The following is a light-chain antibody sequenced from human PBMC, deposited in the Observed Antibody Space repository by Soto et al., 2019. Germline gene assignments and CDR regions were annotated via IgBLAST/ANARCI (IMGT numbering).Light chain of an antibody. J-gene: IGLJ1*01. Sequence: QSALTQSASVSGSPGQSITISCTGTSSDVGNYNYVSWYQQHPGEVPKLIIFNVNNRPSGVSNRFSGSKSGNTASLTISGLQAEDEADYYCSSFTSSTTYVFGTGTKVTAL. V-gene: IGLV2-14*01. CDR3: SSFTSSTTYV. CDR2: NVN. CDR1: SSDVGNYNY.